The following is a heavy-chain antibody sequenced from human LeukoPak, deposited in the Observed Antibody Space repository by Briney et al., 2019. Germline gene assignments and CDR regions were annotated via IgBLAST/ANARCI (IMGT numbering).Heavy chain of an antibody. CDR2: INHSGST. Sequence: SETLSLTCTVSGGSISSYYWSWIRQPPGKGLEWIGEINHSGSTNYNPSLKSRVTISVDTSKNQFSLKLSSVTAADTAVFYCARRGISQGYYMDVWGKGTTVTISS. V-gene: IGHV4-59*08. CDR3: ARRGISQGYYMDV. CDR1: GGSISSYY. D-gene: IGHD6-13*01. J-gene: IGHJ6*03.